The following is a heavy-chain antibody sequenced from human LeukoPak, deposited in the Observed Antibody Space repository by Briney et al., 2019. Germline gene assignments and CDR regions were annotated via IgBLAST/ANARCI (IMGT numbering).Heavy chain of an antibody. CDR1: GYTCTSYG. Sequence: GASVKVSCKASGYTCTSYGISWVRQAPGQGLEWMGWISAYNGNTNYAQKLQGRVTMTIDTSTSTAYMELRSLRSDDTAVYYCARVPRQWAQDYYYYGMDVWGQGTTVTVSS. CDR3: ARVPRQWAQDYYYYGMDV. V-gene: IGHV1-18*01. D-gene: IGHD6-19*01. J-gene: IGHJ6*02. CDR2: ISAYNGNT.